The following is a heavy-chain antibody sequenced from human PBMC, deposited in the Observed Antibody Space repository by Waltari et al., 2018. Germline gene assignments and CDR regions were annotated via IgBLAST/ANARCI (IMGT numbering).Heavy chain of an antibody. Sequence: QVQLQESGPGLVKPSETLSLTCTVSGGSISSYYWSWIRQPPGKGLEWIGYIYYSGSTNYNPSLNIRVTISVDTSKNQFSLKLSSVTAADTAVYYCARVGGTIFGVVRFNWFDPWCQGTLVTVSS. V-gene: IGHV4-59*01. CDR1: GGSISSYY. CDR2: IYYSGST. CDR3: ARVGGTIFGVVRFNWFDP. J-gene: IGHJ5*02. D-gene: IGHD3-3*01.